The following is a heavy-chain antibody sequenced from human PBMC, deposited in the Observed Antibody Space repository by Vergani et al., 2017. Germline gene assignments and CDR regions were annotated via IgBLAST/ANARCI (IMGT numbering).Heavy chain of an antibody. Sequence: QLQLQESGPGLVKPSETLSLTCTVSGGSISSSSYYWGWIRQPPGKGLEWIGSIYYSGSTYYNPSLKSRVTISVDTSKNQFSLKLSSVTAADTAVYYCARDAPVEYSSSSALDYWGQGTLVTVSS. D-gene: IGHD6-6*01. CDR3: ARDAPVEYSSSSALDY. CDR2: IYYSGST. V-gene: IGHV4-39*07. CDR1: GGSISSSSYY. J-gene: IGHJ4*02.